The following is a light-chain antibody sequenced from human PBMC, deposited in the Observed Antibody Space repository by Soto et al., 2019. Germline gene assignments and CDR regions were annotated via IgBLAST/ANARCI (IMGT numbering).Light chain of an antibody. J-gene: IGLJ2*01. V-gene: IGLV2-11*01. CDR1: SYDVGGYNF. Sequence: QFALTQPRSVSGSPGQSVTISCTGTSYDVGGYNFVSWYQQHPGKVPKLFIYDVSRRPSGVPDRFSGSKSGNTASLTISGLQAEDEADYYCSSYAGSYTLVFGGGTQLTVL. CDR3: SSYAGSYTLV. CDR2: DVS.